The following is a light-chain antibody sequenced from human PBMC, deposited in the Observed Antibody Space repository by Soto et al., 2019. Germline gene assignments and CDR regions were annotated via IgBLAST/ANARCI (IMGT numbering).Light chain of an antibody. J-gene: IGKJ5*01. Sequence: EIVVAQSPGTLSLSPGERATLSCRASQSTSSSYLAWFQQKPGQAPRLLIYGASSRATGIPDRFSGSGSGTDFTLTISRLEPEDFAVYYCQQYGSPPITFGQGTRLEI. CDR1: QSTSSSY. V-gene: IGKV3-20*01. CDR3: QQYGSPPIT. CDR2: GAS.